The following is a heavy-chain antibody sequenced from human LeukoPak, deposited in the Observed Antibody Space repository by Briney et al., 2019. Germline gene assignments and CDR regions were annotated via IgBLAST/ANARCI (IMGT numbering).Heavy chain of an antibody. CDR3: ARDGYSSSWYDELNIGYYYYYMDV. Sequence: GASVKVSCKASGYTFTSYGISWVRQAPGQGLEWMGWISAYNGNTNYAQKLQGRVTMTTDTSTSTAYMELRSLRSDDTAVYYCARDGYSSSWYDELNIGYYYYYMDVWGKGTTVTVSS. CDR2: ISAYNGNT. CDR1: GYTFTSYG. J-gene: IGHJ6*03. V-gene: IGHV1-18*01. D-gene: IGHD6-13*01.